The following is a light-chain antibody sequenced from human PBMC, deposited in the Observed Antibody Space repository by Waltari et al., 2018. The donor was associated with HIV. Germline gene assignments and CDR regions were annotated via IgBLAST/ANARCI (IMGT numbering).Light chain of an antibody. CDR1: SSDVGSYNL. J-gene: IGLJ2*01. CDR3: CSYAGSSTFVV. V-gene: IGLV2-23*02. CDR2: EVS. Sequence: QSALTQPASVSGSPGQSITISCTGPSSDVGSYNLVSWYQQHPGNAPKLMIYEVSKGPSGVCKRFSGSKSGNMASLTIAGLQAEDEADYYCCSYAGSSTFVVFGGGTKLTVL.